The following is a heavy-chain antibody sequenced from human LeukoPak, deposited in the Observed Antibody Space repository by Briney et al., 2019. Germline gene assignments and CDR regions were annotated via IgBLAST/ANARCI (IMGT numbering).Heavy chain of an antibody. V-gene: IGHV3-74*01. J-gene: IGHJ6*03. D-gene: IGHD4-23*01. CDR3: ARGPGGNFYYYYMDV. CDR1: GFTFSSYS. Sequence: GGSLRLSCAASGFTFSSYSMNRVRQAPGKGLVWVSRINSDGSSTSYADSVKGRFTISRDNAKNTLYLQMNSLRAEDTAVYYCARGPGGNFYYYYMDVWGKGTTVTVSS. CDR2: INSDGSST.